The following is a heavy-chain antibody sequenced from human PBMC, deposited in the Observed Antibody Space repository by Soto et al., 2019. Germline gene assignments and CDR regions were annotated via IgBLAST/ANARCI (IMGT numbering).Heavy chain of an antibody. D-gene: IGHD4-17*01. CDR3: AKDIVGDGDYIFDY. CDR1: GFTFDDYA. J-gene: IGHJ4*02. Sequence: EVQLVESGGGLVQPGRSLRLSCAASGFTFDDYAMHWVRQAPGKGLEWVSGISWNSGSIGYADSVKGRFTISRDNAKNSLYLQMNSLRAEDTALYYCAKDIVGDGDYIFDYWGQGTLVTVSS. CDR2: ISWNSGSI. V-gene: IGHV3-9*01.